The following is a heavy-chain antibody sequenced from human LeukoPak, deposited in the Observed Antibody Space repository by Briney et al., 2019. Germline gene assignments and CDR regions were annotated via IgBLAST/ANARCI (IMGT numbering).Heavy chain of an antibody. CDR3: ARRNSGMSAFDI. V-gene: IGHV4-59*04. Sequence: SETLSLTCTVSGGSISSYYWSWIRQPPGKGLEWIGSIYYSGTTYYNPSLKSRVTISVDTSKKQFSLKLRSVTAADTAVYYCARRNSGMSAFDIWGQGTMVTVSS. CDR1: GGSISSYY. CDR2: IYYSGTT. J-gene: IGHJ3*02. D-gene: IGHD3-10*01.